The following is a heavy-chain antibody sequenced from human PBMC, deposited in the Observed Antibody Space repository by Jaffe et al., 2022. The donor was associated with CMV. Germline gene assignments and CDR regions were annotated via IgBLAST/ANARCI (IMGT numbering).Heavy chain of an antibody. J-gene: IGHJ4*02. D-gene: IGHD3-22*01. Sequence: QVQLQESGPGLVKPSQTLSLTCTVSGGSISSGGYYWSWIRQHPGKGLEWIGYIYYSGSTYYNPSLKSRVTISVDTSKNQFSLKLSSVTAADTAVYYCARYVSSGYYWGPFDYWGQGTLVTVSS. CDR2: IYYSGST. CDR1: GGSISSGGYY. V-gene: IGHV4-31*03. CDR3: ARYVSSGYYWGPFDY.